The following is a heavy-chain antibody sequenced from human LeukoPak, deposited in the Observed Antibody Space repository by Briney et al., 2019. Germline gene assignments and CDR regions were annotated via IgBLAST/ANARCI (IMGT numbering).Heavy chain of an antibody. J-gene: IGHJ4*02. Sequence: GASVKVSCKASGGTFISYAISWVRQAPGQGLAWMGGIIPIFGTANYAQKFQGRVTITADKSTSTAYMELSSLRSEDTAVYYCARESRGSSSALDYWGQGTLVTVSS. D-gene: IGHD6-13*01. CDR1: GGTFISYA. V-gene: IGHV1-69*06. CDR3: ARESRGSSSALDY. CDR2: IIPIFGTA.